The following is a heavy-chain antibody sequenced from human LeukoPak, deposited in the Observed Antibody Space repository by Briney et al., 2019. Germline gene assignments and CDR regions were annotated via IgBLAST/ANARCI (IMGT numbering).Heavy chain of an antibody. CDR2: INAGNGNT. J-gene: IGHJ6*02. V-gene: IGHV1-3*01. Sequence: ASVKVSCKASGYSFSTYTMNWVRQAPGQRLEWMGWINAGNGNTKYSQKFQGRVTITRDTSASTAYMEMRSLRSEDTAVYYCARAAECSGGSCYYYYGMDVWGQGTTVTVSS. CDR3: ARAAECSGGSCYYYYGMDV. CDR1: GYSFSTYT. D-gene: IGHD2-15*01.